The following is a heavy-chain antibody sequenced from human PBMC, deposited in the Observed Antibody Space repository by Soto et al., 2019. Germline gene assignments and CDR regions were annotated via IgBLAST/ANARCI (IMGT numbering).Heavy chain of an antibody. CDR2: ISAYNGNT. CDR1: GYTYTSYG. J-gene: IGHJ5*02. V-gene: IGHV1-18*01. Sequence: QVHLVQSGAEVKKPGASVKVSCKASGYTYTSYGISWVRQAPGQGLEWMGWISAYNGNTNYAQGVQGRVTMTSDTSSNTAYMELRSLRSDDPAVYYCARVEAAMSGHWFPPRGQGTLVTVSS. D-gene: IGHD5-18*01. CDR3: ARVEAAMSGHWFPP.